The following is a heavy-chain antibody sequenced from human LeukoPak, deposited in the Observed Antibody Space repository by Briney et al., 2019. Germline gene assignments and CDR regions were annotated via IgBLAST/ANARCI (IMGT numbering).Heavy chain of an antibody. CDR2: IYSGGST. CDR1: GFTVSSND. V-gene: IGHV3-53*01. Sequence: GGSLRLSCAASGFTVSSNDMSWVRQAPGKGLEWVSVIYSGGSTYYADSVKGRFTISRDNSKNTLYLQMNSLRAEDTAVYYCARGKISAADDYFDYWGQGTLVTVSS. D-gene: IGHD2-15*01. CDR3: ARGKISAADDYFDY. J-gene: IGHJ4*02.